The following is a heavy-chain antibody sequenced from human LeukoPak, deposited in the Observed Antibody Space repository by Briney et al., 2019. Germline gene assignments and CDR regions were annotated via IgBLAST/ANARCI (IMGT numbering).Heavy chain of an antibody. CDR2: INSDGSTT. CDR1: GFTFRTSW. Sequence: PGGSLRLSCAASGFTFRTSWMHWVRQVPGKGLVWVSRINSDGSTTIYADSVKGRFTISRDNAKNTLFLQMNSLRAEDTAIYYCANFHVARWGQGTLVTVSS. V-gene: IGHV3-74*01. D-gene: IGHD1-7*01. J-gene: IGHJ4*02. CDR3: ANFHVAR.